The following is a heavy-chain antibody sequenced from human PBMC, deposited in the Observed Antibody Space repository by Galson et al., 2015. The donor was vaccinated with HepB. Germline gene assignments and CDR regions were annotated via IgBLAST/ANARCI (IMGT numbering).Heavy chain of an antibody. Sequence: SVKVSCKASGYLFSTYGISWVRQAPGQGPEWMGWISVGSGRTNYAQILEGRMKVTIETSTSTAYMELRSLTPDDTATYYCARERRLGHSSGWGHAYWGQGTFVTVSS. CDR2: ISVGSGRT. CDR1: GYLFSTYG. D-gene: IGHD6-19*01. J-gene: IGHJ4*02. V-gene: IGHV1-18*01. CDR3: ARERRLGHSSGWGHAY.